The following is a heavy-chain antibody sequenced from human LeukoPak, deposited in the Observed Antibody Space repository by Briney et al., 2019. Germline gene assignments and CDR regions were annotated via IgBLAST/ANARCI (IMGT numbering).Heavy chain of an antibody. J-gene: IGHJ6*02. Sequence: SQTLSLTCTVSGGSISSGDYYWSWIRQPPGKGLEWIGYIYYSGSTYYNPSPKSRVTISVDTSKNQFSLKLSSVTAADTAVYYCARASLRRRSADVWGQGTTVTVSS. CDR2: IYYSGST. CDR1: GGSISSGDYY. V-gene: IGHV4-30-4*01. CDR3: ARASLRRRSADV. D-gene: IGHD5-12*01.